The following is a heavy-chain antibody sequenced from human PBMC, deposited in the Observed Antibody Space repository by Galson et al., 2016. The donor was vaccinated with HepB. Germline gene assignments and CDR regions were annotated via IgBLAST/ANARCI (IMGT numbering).Heavy chain of an antibody. CDR2: ISGSGNTT. Sequence: SLRLSCAASGFNFNIHAMNWVRQAPGKGLEWVSGISGSGNTTYYADSVKGRFTISRDNSKNTLYLLMNSLRPDDTAVYHCAKPIALAYISATGSWGQGILVTVSS. D-gene: IGHD3-9*01. V-gene: IGHV3-23*01. J-gene: IGHJ4*02. CDR1: GFNFNIHA. CDR3: AKPIALAYISATGS.